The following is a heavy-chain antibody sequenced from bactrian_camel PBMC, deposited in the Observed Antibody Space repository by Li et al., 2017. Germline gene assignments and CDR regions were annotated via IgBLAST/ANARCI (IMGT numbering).Heavy chain of an antibody. V-gene: IGHV3S53*01. D-gene: IGHD2*01. Sequence: HVQLVESGGATVEAGGSLRLSCTSNVYTSGFWCMGWFRHGPGQEGVATIDRDGVSTYADAVKGRFSISKDDSKRTLYLQMDNLRPEDTATYYCGATSLFCSGLFWTARYWGQGTQVTVS. J-gene: IGHJ4*01. CDR3: GATSLFCSGLFWTARY. CDR2: IDRDGVS. CDR1: VYTSGFWC.